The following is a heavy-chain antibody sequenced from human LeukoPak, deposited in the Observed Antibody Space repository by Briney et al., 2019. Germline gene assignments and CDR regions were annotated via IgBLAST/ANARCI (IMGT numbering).Heavy chain of an antibody. CDR3: ARGSIFDYYYMDV. V-gene: IGHV3-48*04. CDR1: GFTFTIYS. J-gene: IGHJ6*03. CDR2: ISSGSNTI. D-gene: IGHD6-6*01. Sequence: GGSLRLSCAASGFTFTIYSMNWVRQAPGKGLEWVSFISSGSNTIYYADSVRGRFTISRDNAKNSLYLQMNSLRAEDTAVYYCARGSIFDYYYMDVWGKGTTVTVSS.